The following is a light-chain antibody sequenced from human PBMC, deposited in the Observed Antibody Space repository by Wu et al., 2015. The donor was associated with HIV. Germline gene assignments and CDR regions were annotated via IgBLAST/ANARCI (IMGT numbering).Light chain of an antibody. CDR1: ETVNTN. V-gene: IGKV3-15*01. CDR2: SSS. CDR3: QQYDHWPRS. J-gene: IGKJ3*01. Sequence: PGEKATLSCRANETVNTNLAWYQQRPGQRPGLLIYSSSIRATDIPPRFSASGSGTEFSLTINNMQAEDFAVYYCQQYDHWPRSFGPGTRVDIK.